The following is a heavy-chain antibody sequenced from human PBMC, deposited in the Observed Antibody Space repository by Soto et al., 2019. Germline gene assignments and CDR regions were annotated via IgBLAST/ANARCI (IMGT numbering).Heavy chain of an antibody. V-gene: IGHV5-51*01. D-gene: IGHD1-1*01. Sequence: GESLKISCKGSGYSFTSYWIGWVRQMPGKGLEWMGIIYPGDSDTRYSPSFQGQVTISADKSISTAYLQWSSLKASDTAMYYCASPRYRGGYYYYGMDVWGQGTTVTVS. CDR1: GYSFTSYW. J-gene: IGHJ6*02. CDR2: IYPGDSDT. CDR3: ASPRYRGGYYYYGMDV.